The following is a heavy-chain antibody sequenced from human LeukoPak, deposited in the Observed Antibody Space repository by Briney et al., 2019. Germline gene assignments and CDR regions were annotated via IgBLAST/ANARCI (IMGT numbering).Heavy chain of an antibody. J-gene: IGHJ4*02. CDR2: IYYSGST. CDR3: ARMDDCYDSSGLDY. D-gene: IGHD3-22*01. CDR1: GGSISSYY. Sequence: PSETLSLTCTVSGGSISSYYWSWIRQPPGKGLEWIGYIYYSGSTNYNPSLKSRVTISVDTSKNQFSLKLSSVTAADTAVYYCARMDDCYDSSGLDYWGQGTLVTVSS. V-gene: IGHV4-59*01.